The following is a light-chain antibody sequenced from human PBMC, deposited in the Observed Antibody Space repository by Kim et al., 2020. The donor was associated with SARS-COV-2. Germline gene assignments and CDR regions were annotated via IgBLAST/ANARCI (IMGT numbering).Light chain of an antibody. CDR3: QKYDSAAWT. Sequence: DIQMTQSPSSLSASVGDRVTITCRASQVINNYLAWYQQKPGKAPTVLIYGASTLHSGVPSRFSGSGSGTDFTLTISSLQPEDVGTYYCQKYDSAAWTFGDGTKVDIK. J-gene: IGKJ1*01. CDR2: GAS. CDR1: QVINNY. V-gene: IGKV1-27*01.